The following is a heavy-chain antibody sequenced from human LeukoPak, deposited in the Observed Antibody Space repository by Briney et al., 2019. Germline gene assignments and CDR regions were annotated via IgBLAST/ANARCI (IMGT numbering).Heavy chain of an antibody. CDR2: ICTSGST. J-gene: IGHJ4*02. V-gene: IGHV4-4*07. CDR1: GGSISSYY. Sequence: NPSETLSLTCTVSGGSISSYYWSWIRQPAGKGLEWIGRICTSGSTNYNPSLKSRVTMSVDTSKNQFSLKLSSVTAADTAVYYCARDQPGIAAAGTYDYWGQGTLVTVSS. D-gene: IGHD6-13*01. CDR3: ARDQPGIAAAGTYDY.